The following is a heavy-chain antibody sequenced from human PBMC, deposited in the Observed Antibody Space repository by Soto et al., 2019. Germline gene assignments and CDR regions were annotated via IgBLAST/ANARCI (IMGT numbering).Heavy chain of an antibody. D-gene: IGHD3-22*01. J-gene: IGHJ5*02. CDR2: IVVGSGNT. CDR1: GFTFTSSA. CDR3: PADHITMILP. Sequence: QMQLVQSGPEVKKPGTSVKVSCKASGFTFTSSAVQWVRQARGQRLEWIGWIVVGSGNTNYAQKFHERVPHTRDMPTSPAYMELSILRSEDTALYYCPADHITMILPWGQGTLVTLSS. V-gene: IGHV1-58*01.